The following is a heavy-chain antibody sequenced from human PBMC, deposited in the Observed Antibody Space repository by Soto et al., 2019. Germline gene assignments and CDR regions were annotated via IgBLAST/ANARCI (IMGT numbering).Heavy chain of an antibody. J-gene: IGHJ3*02. CDR3: LIFGVVFDAFDI. CDR1: GYTFTSYY. Sequence: QVQLVQSGAEVKKPGASVKVSCKASGYTFTSYYMHWVRHAPGQGLEWMGIINPSGGSTSYAQKFQGRVTMTRDTSTSTVYMELSSLRSEDTAVYYCLIFGVVFDAFDIWGQGTMVTVSS. D-gene: IGHD3-3*01. CDR2: INPSGGST. V-gene: IGHV1-46*01.